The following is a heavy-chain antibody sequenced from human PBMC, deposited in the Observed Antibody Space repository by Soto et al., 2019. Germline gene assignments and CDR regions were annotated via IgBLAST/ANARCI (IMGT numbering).Heavy chain of an antibody. CDR2: ISYDGSNK. V-gene: IGHV3-30*18. CDR3: AKDRRVVLILNYFDY. D-gene: IGHD3-22*01. CDR1: GFTFSSYG. J-gene: IGHJ4*02. Sequence: GGSLRLSCAASGFTFSSYGMHWVRQAPGKGLEWVAVISYDGSNKYYADSVKGRFTVSRDNSKNTLDLQMNSLRAEDTAVYYCAKDRRVVLILNYFDYWGQGTLVTVSS.